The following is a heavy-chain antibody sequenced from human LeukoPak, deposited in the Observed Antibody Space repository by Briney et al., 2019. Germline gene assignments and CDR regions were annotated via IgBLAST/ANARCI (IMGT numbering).Heavy chain of an antibody. CDR2: IYYSGAP. J-gene: IGHJ4*02. D-gene: IGHD2/OR15-2a*01. Sequence: SETLSLTCTVSGLSNSSDYRAWLRQTPGKGLEWIGYIYYSGAPTYYNPSLKSRVTISVDTSKNQFSLKLKSVMAADTAVYYCAKGYYFPDYWGQGTLVTVSS. CDR1: GLSNSSDY. V-gene: IGHV4-59*01. CDR3: AKGYYFPDY.